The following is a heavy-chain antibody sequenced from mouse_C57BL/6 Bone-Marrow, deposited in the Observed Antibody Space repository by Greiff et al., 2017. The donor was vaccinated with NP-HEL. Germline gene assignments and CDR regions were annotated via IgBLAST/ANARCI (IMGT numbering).Heavy chain of an antibody. CDR3: ARSGYVSSWYFDV. Sequence: VQLQQPGAELVMPGASVKLSCKASGYTFTSYWMHWVKQRPGQGLEWIGEIDPSDSYTNYNQKFKGKSTLTVDKSSSTAYMQLSSLTSEDSAVYYCARSGYVSSWYFDVWGTGTTVTVSS. CDR2: IDPSDSYT. J-gene: IGHJ1*03. D-gene: IGHD1-1*01. CDR1: GYTFTSYW. V-gene: IGHV1-69*01.